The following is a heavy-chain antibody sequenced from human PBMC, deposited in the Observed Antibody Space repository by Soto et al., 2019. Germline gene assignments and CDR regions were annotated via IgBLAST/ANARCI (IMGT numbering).Heavy chain of an antibody. CDR2: ISNDGSDK. D-gene: IGHD6-13*01. J-gene: IGHJ3*01. CDR3: AKDQARAASHGID. CDR1: GFTFNNYG. Sequence: QVQLVESGGGVVQPGRSLRLSCAAYGFTFNNYGIHWARQAPGKGLEWVAAISNDGSDKYYADSVKGRLTISRDNSKNTVFLQMSSLRAEDTAVYYCAKDQARAASHGIDWGQGTMVTVSS. V-gene: IGHV3-30*18.